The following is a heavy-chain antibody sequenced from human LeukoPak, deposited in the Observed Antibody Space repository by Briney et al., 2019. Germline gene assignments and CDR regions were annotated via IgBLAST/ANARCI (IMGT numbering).Heavy chain of an antibody. J-gene: IGHJ5*02. CDR3: ARGGYSYGFNANWFDP. CDR2: INHSGST. CDR1: GGSFSGYY. V-gene: IGHV4-34*01. D-gene: IGHD5-18*01. Sequence: PSETLSLTCAVYGGSFSGYYWSWIRQPPGMGLDWIGEINHSGSTNYNPSLKSRVTISVDTSKNQFSMKLSSVTAADTAVYYCARGGYSYGFNANWFDPWGQGTLVTVSS.